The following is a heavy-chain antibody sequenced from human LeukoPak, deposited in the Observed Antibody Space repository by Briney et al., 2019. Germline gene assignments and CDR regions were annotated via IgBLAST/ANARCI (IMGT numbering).Heavy chain of an antibody. J-gene: IGHJ4*02. CDR2: ISAYNGNT. CDR3: ARDSMEVVVVAATRSHGY. Sequence: ASVKVSCKASGYTFTSYGITWVRQAPGQGLEWMGWISAYNGNTNYAQKLQDRVTMTTDTSTSTAYMELRSLGSDDTAVYYCARDSMEVVVVAATRSHGYWGQGTLVTVSS. V-gene: IGHV1-18*01. CDR1: GYTFTSYG. D-gene: IGHD2-15*01.